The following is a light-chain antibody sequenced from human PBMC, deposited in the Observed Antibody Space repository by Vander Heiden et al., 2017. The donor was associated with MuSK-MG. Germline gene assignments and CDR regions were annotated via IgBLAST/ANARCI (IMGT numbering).Light chain of an antibody. Sequence: QPALTQPASVSGSPGQSFTISFTAPRSAVGGYNHVSWSQQHPGKAPKVMIYDVSNRPSGVSNRFSGSKSGNTASLTISGLQAEDEADYYCSSFTSSNTVVFGGGTKLTVL. CDR2: DVS. CDR1: RSAVGGYNH. J-gene: IGLJ3*02. V-gene: IGLV2-14*03. CDR3: SSFTSSNTVV.